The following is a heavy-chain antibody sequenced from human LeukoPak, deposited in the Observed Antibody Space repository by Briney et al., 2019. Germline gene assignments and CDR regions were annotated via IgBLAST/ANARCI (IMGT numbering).Heavy chain of an antibody. Sequence: GGSLRLSCAASGFTFSSYEMNWVRQAPGKGLEWVSYISSSGSTIYYADSVKGRFTISRDNAKNSLYLQMNSLRAEDTAVYYCARGIAAADQGDYWGQGTLVTVSS. CDR3: ARGIAAADQGDY. CDR2: ISSSGSTI. CDR1: GFTFSSYE. V-gene: IGHV3-48*03. J-gene: IGHJ4*02. D-gene: IGHD6-13*01.